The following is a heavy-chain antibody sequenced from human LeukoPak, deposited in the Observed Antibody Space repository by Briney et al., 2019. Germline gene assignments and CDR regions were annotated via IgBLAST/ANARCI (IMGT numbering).Heavy chain of an antibody. CDR1: GGSISSYY. CDR3: ARVEWSGWHNY. J-gene: IGHJ4*02. D-gene: IGHD6-19*01. Sequence: AETLSLTCAVSGGSISSYYWRWIRQPPGKGLEWTGYIYYSGSTNYNPSLKSRVTISVDTSKNQFSLKLSSVTAADTAVYYCARVEWSGWHNYWGQGTLVTVSS. V-gene: IGHV4-59*01. CDR2: IYYSGST.